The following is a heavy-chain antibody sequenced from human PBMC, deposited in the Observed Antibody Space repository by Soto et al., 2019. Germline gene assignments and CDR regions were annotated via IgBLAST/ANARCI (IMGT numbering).Heavy chain of an antibody. Sequence: PGGSLRLSCTASGFTSGDYAMSWVRQAPGKGLEWGGFIRSKAYGGTTEYAASVKGRFTISRDDSKSIAYLQMKSLKTEDTAVYYCTRDPGIAVAGVVTDAFDIWGQGTMVTVSS. D-gene: IGHD6-19*01. CDR2: IRSKAYGGTT. CDR1: GFTSGDYA. CDR3: TRDPGIAVAGVVTDAFDI. J-gene: IGHJ3*02. V-gene: IGHV3-49*04.